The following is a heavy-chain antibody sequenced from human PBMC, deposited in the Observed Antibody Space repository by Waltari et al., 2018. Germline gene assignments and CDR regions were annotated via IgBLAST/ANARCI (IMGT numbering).Heavy chain of an antibody. Sequence: EVQLVESGGGLVQPGGSLRLSCAASGFTFSSYWMSWVRQAPGKGLEWVANIKQDGSEKYYVDSVKGRFTISRDNAKNSLYLQMNSLRAEDTAVYYCAGSPRGGNEDWFDPWGQGTLVTVSS. J-gene: IGHJ5*02. CDR2: IKQDGSEK. CDR3: AGSPRGGNEDWFDP. D-gene: IGHD2-15*01. CDR1: GFTFSSYW. V-gene: IGHV3-7*01.